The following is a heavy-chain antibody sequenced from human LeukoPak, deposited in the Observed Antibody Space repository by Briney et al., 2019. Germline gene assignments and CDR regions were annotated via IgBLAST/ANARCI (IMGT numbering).Heavy chain of an antibody. CDR1: GFTFSSYG. V-gene: IGHV3-33*06. D-gene: IGHD5-18*01. CDR3: AKDQSWIQLSN. CDR2: IWYDGSNK. J-gene: IGHJ4*02. Sequence: GRSLRLSCPASGFTFSSYGMHWVRQAPGKGLGWVAVIWYDGSNKYYADSVKGRFTISRDNSKNTLYLQMNSLRAEDTAVYYCAKDQSWIQLSNWGQGTLVTVSS.